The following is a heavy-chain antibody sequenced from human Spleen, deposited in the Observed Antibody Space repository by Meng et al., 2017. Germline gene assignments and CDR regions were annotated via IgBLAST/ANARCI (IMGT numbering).Heavy chain of an antibody. D-gene: IGHD4-17*01. Sequence: SETLSLTCTVSGGSISSGSYYWSWIRQPAGKGLEWIGRIYTSGSTNYNPSLKSRVTISLDTSKNQFSLKLTSVTAADTAVYYCATLLHFGDYDRFDYWGQGTLVTVSS. J-gene: IGHJ4*02. CDR1: GGSISSGSYY. CDR3: ATLLHFGDYDRFDY. CDR2: IYTSGST. V-gene: IGHV4-61*02.